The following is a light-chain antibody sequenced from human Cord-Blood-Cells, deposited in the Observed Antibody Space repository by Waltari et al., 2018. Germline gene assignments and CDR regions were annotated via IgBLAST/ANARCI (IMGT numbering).Light chain of an antibody. V-gene: IGKV1-27*01. J-gene: IGKJ1*01. Sequence: DIQMTQSPSSLSASVGDRVTITCRASQGISNYLAWYQQKPGKVPKLLIYAASTLQSGVPARFSGSGSGTDFALSIISLQPEDLATHYCQEYNSAPWTFGQGTKVEIK. CDR2: AAS. CDR3: QEYNSAPWT. CDR1: QGISNY.